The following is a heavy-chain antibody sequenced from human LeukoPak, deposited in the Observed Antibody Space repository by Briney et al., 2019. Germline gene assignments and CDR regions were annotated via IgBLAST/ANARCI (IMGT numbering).Heavy chain of an antibody. V-gene: IGHV3-11*01. D-gene: IGHD3-10*01. Sequence: PGGSLRLSCAASGFTFSDYYLSWIRQAPGKGLECISYISSSGGTIYYADSVRGRFTISRDNAKNSLYLQMNGLRAEDTAVYYCARAKGSYSFDYWGQGTLVTVSS. CDR3: ARAKGSYSFDY. J-gene: IGHJ4*02. CDR2: ISSSGGTI. CDR1: GFTFSDYY.